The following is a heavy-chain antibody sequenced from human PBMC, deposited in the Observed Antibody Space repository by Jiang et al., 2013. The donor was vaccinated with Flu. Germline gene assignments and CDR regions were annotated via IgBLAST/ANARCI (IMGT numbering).Heavy chain of an antibody. D-gene: IGHD3-10*01. Sequence: KASGYTFTSYAMNWVRQAPGQGLEWMGWINTNTGNPTYAQGFTGRFVFSLDTSVSTAYLQISSLKAEDTAVYYCARDPQPYGSGRLDYWGQGTLVTVSS. CDR2: INTNTGNP. CDR3: ARDPQPYGSGRLDY. V-gene: IGHV7-4-1*02. J-gene: IGHJ4*02. CDR1: GYTFTSYA.